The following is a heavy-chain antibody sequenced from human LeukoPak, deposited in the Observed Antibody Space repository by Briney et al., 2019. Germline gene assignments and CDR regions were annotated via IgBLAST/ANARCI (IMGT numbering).Heavy chain of an antibody. CDR1: GFTVSSNY. J-gene: IGHJ4*02. CDR2: IYSGGST. Sequence: GGSLRLSCAASGFTVSSNYMSWVRQAPGKGLEWVSVIYSGGSTYYADSVKGRFTISRDNSKNTLFLQMNSLRAEDTAVYYCARDIAYDSSGYYSPHFDYWGQGTLVTVSS. D-gene: IGHD3-22*01. V-gene: IGHV3-53*01. CDR3: ARDIAYDSSGYYSPHFDY.